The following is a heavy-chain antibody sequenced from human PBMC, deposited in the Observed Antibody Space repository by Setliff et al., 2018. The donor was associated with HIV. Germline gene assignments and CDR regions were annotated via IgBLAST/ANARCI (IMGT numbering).Heavy chain of an antibody. CDR3: ARDRDYVWGSYRYIIDY. CDR1: GYTFTGYY. V-gene: IGHV1-2*06. Sequence: GASVKVSCKASGYTFTGYYMHWVRQAPGQGREWMGRINPNSGGTNYAQKLQGRVTMTRNTSISTAYMELSRLRSGDTAVYYCARDRDYVWGSYRYIIDYWGQGTLVTVSS. J-gene: IGHJ4*02. D-gene: IGHD3-16*02. CDR2: INPNSGGT.